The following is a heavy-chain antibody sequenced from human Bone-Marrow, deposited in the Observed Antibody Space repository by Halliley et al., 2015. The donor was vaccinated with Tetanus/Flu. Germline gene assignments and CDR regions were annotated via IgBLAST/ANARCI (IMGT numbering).Heavy chain of an antibody. D-gene: IGHD3-10*01. CDR3: ARVRGSGRSYWYFGL. CDR1: GFTFSSYS. CDR2: ISSSSSYI. Sequence: AASGFTFSSYSMNWVRQAPGKGLEWVSSISSSSSYIYYADSVKGRFTISRDNAKNSLYLQMNSLRAEDTAVYYCARVRGSGRSYWYFGLWGRGPLVTVAS. V-gene: IGHV3-21*01. J-gene: IGHJ2*01.